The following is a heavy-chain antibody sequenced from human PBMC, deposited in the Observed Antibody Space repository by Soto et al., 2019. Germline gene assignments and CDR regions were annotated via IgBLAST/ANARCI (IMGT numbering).Heavy chain of an antibody. CDR1: GFTFSNAW. CDR3: TTDPSPKARQLEYYYYYGMDV. J-gene: IGHJ6*02. CDR2: IKSKTDGGTT. V-gene: IGHV3-15*07. D-gene: IGHD6-13*01. Sequence: GGSLRLSCAASGFTFSNAWMNWVRQAPGKGLEWVGRIKSKTDGGTTDYAAPVKGRFTISRDDSKNTLYLQMNSLKTEDTAVYYCTTDPSPKARQLEYYYYYGMDVWGQGTTVTVSS.